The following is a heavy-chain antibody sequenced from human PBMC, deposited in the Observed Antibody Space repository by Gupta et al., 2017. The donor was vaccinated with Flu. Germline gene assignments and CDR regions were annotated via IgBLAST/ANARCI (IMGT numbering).Heavy chain of an antibody. Sequence: QLQMQESGPGQVRPSETLSLSCSVSVVSICSSSHWWGWIRQPPGKGLEWIATISYSGDTYYRPSLKGRVTISSDTAKNQFSLRLTAVTATDSAVYYCARATATPFDYWGQGALVTVSS. D-gene: IGHD1-26*01. CDR2: ISYSGDT. CDR1: VVSICSSSHW. CDR3: ARATATPFDY. J-gene: IGHJ4*02. V-gene: IGHV4-39*01.